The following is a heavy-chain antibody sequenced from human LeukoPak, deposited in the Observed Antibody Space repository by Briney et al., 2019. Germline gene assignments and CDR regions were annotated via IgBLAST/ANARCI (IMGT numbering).Heavy chain of an antibody. D-gene: IGHD3-9*01. Sequence: ASVKVSCKASGYTFTSYGISWVRQAPGQGLEWMGWISAYNGNTNYAQKLQGRVTMTKDTSTSTAYMELRSLRSDDTAVYYCARVSVELSGKYYDILTGTFYHWGQGTLVTVSS. J-gene: IGHJ5*02. CDR3: ARVSVELSGKYYDILTGTFYH. V-gene: IGHV1-18*01. CDR1: GYTFTSYG. CDR2: ISAYNGNT.